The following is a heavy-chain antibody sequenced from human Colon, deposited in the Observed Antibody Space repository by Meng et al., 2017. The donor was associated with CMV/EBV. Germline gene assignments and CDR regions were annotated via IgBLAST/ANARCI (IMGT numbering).Heavy chain of an antibody. CDR1: GSSITSYY. D-gene: IGHD3-10*01. V-gene: IGHV4-4*07. CDR2: VYISGNT. J-gene: IGHJ4*02. Sequence: QLPRRSSGPELVKAPETLSLTGPVSGSSITSYYWSWIRQPAGKGLEWIARVYISGNTNYNPSLKSRVTMSKDTSKNQLSLNISSVTAADTAVYYCARDSNLSGLAYWGQGTLVTVSS. CDR3: ARDSNLSGLAY.